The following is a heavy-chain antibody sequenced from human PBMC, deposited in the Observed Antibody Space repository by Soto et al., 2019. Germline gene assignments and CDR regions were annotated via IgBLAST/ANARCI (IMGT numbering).Heavy chain of an antibody. CDR1: GGSISSGGYY. V-gene: IGHV4-31*03. D-gene: IGHD3-22*01. CDR3: ARVQDSSGYDFDY. Sequence: SETLSLTCTVSGGSISSGGYYWSWIRQHPGKGLEWIGYIYYSGSTYYNPSLKSRVTISVDTSKNQFSLKLSSVTAADTAVYYCARVQDSSGYDFDYWGQGTLVTVSS. CDR2: IYYSGST. J-gene: IGHJ4*02.